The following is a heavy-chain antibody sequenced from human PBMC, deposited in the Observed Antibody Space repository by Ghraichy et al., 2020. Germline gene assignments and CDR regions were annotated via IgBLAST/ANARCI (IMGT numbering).Heavy chain of an antibody. V-gene: IGHV3-23*01. CDR2: ISGSGGST. CDR1: GFTFSSYA. Sequence: GGSLRLSCAASGFTFSSYAMSWVRQAPGKGLEWVSAISGSGGSTYYADSVKGRFTISRDNSKNTLYLQMNSLRAEDTAVYYCAKYVDYDFWSGYGVYWGQGTLVTVSS. J-gene: IGHJ4*02. D-gene: IGHD3-3*01. CDR3: AKYVDYDFWSGYGVY.